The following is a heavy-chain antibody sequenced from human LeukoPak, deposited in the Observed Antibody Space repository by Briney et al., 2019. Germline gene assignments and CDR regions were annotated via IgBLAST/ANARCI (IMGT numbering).Heavy chain of an antibody. J-gene: IGHJ4*02. CDR2: IIPTFGTA. Sequence: SVKVSCTASGGTFSSYAISWVRQAPGQGLEWMGGIIPTFGTANYAQKFQGRVTITRDTSASTAYMDLSSLRSEDTAVYYCARNTETAIPLPYYFDYWGQGTLVTVSS. CDR1: GGTFSSYA. V-gene: IGHV1-69*05. CDR3: ARNTETAIPLPYYFDY. D-gene: IGHD2-21*02.